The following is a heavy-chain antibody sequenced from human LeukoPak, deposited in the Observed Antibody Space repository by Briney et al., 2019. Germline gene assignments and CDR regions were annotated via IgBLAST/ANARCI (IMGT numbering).Heavy chain of an antibody. Sequence: TSSETLSLTCAVYGGSFSGYYWSWIRQPPGKGLEWIGEINHSGSTNYNPSLKSRVTISVDTSKNQFSLKLSSVTAADTAVYFCTRSGLTGMREYPRADYYYYDMDVWGQGTAVTVSS. V-gene: IGHV4-34*01. D-gene: IGHD2-2*02. J-gene: IGHJ6*01. CDR2: INHSGST. CDR3: TRSGLTGMREYPRADYYYYDMDV. CDR1: GGSFSGYY.